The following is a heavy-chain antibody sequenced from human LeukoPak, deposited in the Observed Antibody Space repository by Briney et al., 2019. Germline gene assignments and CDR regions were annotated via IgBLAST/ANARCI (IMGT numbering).Heavy chain of an antibody. J-gene: IGHJ6*02. Sequence: GGSLRLSCAGSGFTFKDYYLNWIRQAPGKGLEWVSYISGGSTYTNYANSVKGRFTISRDNARNSLFLQMNSLTAEDTAIYYCARSLISAVIGMDVWGQGTAVTVS. CDR1: GFTFKDYY. CDR2: ISGGSTYT. V-gene: IGHV3-11*06. D-gene: IGHD3-3*01. CDR3: ARSLISAVIGMDV.